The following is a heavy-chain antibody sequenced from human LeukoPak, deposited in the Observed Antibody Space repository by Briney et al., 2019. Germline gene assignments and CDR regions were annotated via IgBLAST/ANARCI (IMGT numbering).Heavy chain of an antibody. CDR3: AHRDSGSYLFDY. CDR1: GFSLSTSGVG. J-gene: IGHJ4*02. CDR2: IYWNDDQ. D-gene: IGHD1-26*01. V-gene: IGHV2-5*01. Sequence: SGPTLVNPTQPLTLTCTFSGFSLSTSGVGVGWIRQPPGKALECLAFIYWNDDQRYSPSLKSRLTITKDTSKNQVVLTMTNMDPVDTATYYCAHRDSGSYLFDYWGQGTLVTVSS.